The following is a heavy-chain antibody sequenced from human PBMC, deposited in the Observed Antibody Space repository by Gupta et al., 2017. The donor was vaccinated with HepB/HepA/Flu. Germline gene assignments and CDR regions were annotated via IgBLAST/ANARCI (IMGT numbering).Heavy chain of an antibody. V-gene: IGHV4-59*01. CDR1: GGSIRPYY. CDR2: INYSGNT. D-gene: IGHD5-24*01. CDR3: ARDGSADGYNPNAFDY. J-gene: IGHJ4*02. Sequence: QVQLQESGPGLVKPSETLSLTCTVSGGSIRPYYWSWLRQPPGKGLEWIGYINYSGNTNYNPSLKSRVTMSIDTSKNQFSLKLTSVTSADTAVYYCARDGSADGYNPNAFDYWGQGTLVTVSS.